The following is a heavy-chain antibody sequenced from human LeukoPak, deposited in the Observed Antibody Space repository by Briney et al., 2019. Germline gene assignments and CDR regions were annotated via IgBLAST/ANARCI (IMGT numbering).Heavy chain of an antibody. CDR3: ARQYWWLAGTTRRVRGMDV. J-gene: IGHJ6*02. CDR1: GGSISSYY. D-gene: IGHD2-8*02. CDR2: IYYSGST. Sequence: PSETLSLTCTVSGGSISSYYWSWIRQPPGKGLEWIGYIYYSGSTNYNPSLKSRVTISVDTSKNQFSLKLSSVTAADAAVYYCARQYWWLAGTTRRVRGMDVWGQGTTVTVSS. V-gene: IGHV4-59*08.